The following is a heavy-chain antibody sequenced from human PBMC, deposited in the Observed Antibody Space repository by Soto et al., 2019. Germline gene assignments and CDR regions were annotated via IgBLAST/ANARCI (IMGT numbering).Heavy chain of an antibody. V-gene: IGHV4-39*01. CDR3: ARQAGDNYGDLDS. J-gene: IGHJ4*02. CDR2: MYYSGLA. D-gene: IGHD5-18*01. CDR1: GGSISSTIYY. Sequence: QLQLPESGPGLVKSSETLSLTCTVTGGSISSTIYYWVWFRQSPGLGLEWIGSMYYSGLAFYNPSLKSRAPLSVDTSESRFSLRLNSLSAADTAVYYCARQAGDNYGDLDSWGQGTLVSVSS.